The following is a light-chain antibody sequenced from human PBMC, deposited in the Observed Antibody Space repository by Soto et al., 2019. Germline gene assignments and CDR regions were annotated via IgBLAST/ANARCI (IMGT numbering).Light chain of an antibody. CDR1: QGIRDY. V-gene: IGKV1-27*01. J-gene: IGKJ3*01. CDR3: QQYACPPIT. CDR2: TAS. Sequence: DIKMYQSPSSLSVTKGDRVTLTCRASQGIRDYLAWYQQKPGKVPKLLNDTASTVQSGVPSRFSGSGSGTEFTLTISILQAEDVAVYCCQQYACPPITFGPGSKVDI.